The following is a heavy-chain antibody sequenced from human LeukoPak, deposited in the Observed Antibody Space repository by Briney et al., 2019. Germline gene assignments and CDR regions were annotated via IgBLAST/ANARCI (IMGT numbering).Heavy chain of an antibody. J-gene: IGHJ5*02. CDR3: ASVREWQLQNAPFDH. Sequence: GGSLRLSCAASGFTFNSYWMSWVRHAPGKGLEWVANIKQDGSEKYYADSVKGRFTISRDNAKNSLYLQMNSLRAEDTAVYYCASVREWQLQNAPFDHWGQGTLVTVSS. V-gene: IGHV3-7*01. D-gene: IGHD2-15*01. CDR2: IKQDGSEK. CDR1: GFTFNSYW.